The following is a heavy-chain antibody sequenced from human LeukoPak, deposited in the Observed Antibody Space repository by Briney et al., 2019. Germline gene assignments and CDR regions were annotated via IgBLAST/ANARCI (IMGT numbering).Heavy chain of an antibody. CDR1: GFTFTNYY. D-gene: IGHD3-9*01. CDR3: ASDRCFACTSD. J-gene: IGHJ4*02. Sequence: ASVQVSCKTSGFTFTNYYIHWVRQAPGQGLEWMGMINPSGDSTTYAQQFQGRVTMTRDTYTSAAYMEMSGLISEYTAVYFCASDRCFACTSDWGQGTLVTVS. CDR2: INPSGDST. V-gene: IGHV1-46*03.